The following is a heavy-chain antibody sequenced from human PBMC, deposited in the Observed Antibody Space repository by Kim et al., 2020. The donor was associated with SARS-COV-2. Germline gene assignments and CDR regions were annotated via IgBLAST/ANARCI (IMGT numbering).Heavy chain of an antibody. CDR1: GGSISSYY. CDR3: ARDVAEAFDI. Sequence: SETLSLTCTVSGGSISSYYWSWIRQPPGKGLEWIGYIYYSGITNYNPSLKSRVTISVDTSKNQFSLKLSSVTAADTAVYYCARDVAEAFDIWGQGTLVTV. V-gene: IGHV4-59*01. J-gene: IGHJ3*02. CDR2: IYYSGIT. D-gene: IGHD2-15*01.